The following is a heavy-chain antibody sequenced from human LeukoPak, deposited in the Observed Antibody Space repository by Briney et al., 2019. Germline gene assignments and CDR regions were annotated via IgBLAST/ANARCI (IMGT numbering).Heavy chain of an antibody. J-gene: IGHJ4*02. CDR2: IYTGGTT. CDR1: GFTVSGTH. D-gene: IGHD3-16*01. Sequence: GGSLRLSCAASGFTVSGTHMSWVRQAPGKGLEWISAIYTGGTTDYSDSVEGRFTISRDKSKNTLYLHMDSLRVEDTAVYYCARDQATSGGGLDSWGQGTLVTVSS. V-gene: IGHV3-53*01. CDR3: ARDQATSGGGLDS.